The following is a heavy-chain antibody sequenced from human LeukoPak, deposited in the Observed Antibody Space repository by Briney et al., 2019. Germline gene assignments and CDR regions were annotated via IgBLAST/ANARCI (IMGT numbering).Heavy chain of an antibody. CDR1: GFTFSSYA. V-gene: IGHV3-23*01. CDR3: AKSQDGGRLFHFDY. J-gene: IGHJ4*02. D-gene: IGHD1-26*01. Sequence: HPGGSLRLSCAASGFTFSSYAMSWVRQAPGKGLGWVSVISGSGGSTYSADSVKGRFTISRDNSKNTLYLQMNSLRAEDTAVYFCAKSQDGGRLFHFDYWGQGTLVTVSS. CDR2: ISGSGGST.